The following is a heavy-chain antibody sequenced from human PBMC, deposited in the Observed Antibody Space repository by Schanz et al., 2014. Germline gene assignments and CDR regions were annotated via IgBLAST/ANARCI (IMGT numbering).Heavy chain of an antibody. D-gene: IGHD6-6*01. CDR3: ATSYSSSSYFYVMDV. V-gene: IGHV3-48*04. CDR2: ISSGSSTI. Sequence: EVQLVESGGGLVRPGGSLRLSCVGSGYSFSNYAMNWIRQAPGKGLEWISYISSGSSTIHYADSVKGRFTISRDNAKNSLFLQMNSLRAEDTAIYYCATSYSSSSYFYVMDVWGQGTTVTVSS. J-gene: IGHJ6*02. CDR1: GYSFSNYA.